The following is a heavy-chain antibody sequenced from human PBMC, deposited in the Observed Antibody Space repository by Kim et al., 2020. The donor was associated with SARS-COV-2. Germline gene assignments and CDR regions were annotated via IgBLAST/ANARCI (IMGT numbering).Heavy chain of an antibody. CDR3: ARVGGRGAVAGGYYYYGMDV. CDR1: GGSISSYY. D-gene: IGHD6-19*01. V-gene: IGHV4-59*13. CDR2: IYYSGST. J-gene: IGHJ6*02. Sequence: SETLSLTCTVSGGSISSYYWSWIRQPPGKGLEWIGYIYYSGSTNYNPSLKSRVTISVDTSKNQFSLKLSSVTAADTAVYYCARVGGRGAVAGGYYYYGMDVWGQGTTVTVSS.